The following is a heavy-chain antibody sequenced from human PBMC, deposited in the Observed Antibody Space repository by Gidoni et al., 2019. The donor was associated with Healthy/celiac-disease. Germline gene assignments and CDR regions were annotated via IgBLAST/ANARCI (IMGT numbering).Heavy chain of an antibody. D-gene: IGHD2-15*01. CDR3: ARDRLGGGKADY. J-gene: IGHJ4*02. V-gene: IGHV4-31*03. CDR1: GGSISSGAYY. CDR2: IYYSGST. Sequence: QVQLQESGPGLVKPSQTLSLTCTVSGGSISSGAYYWSWIRQPPGKGLEWIGYIYYSGSTYYNPSLKGRVTISVDTSKNQFFLKLSSVTAADTAVYYCARDRLGGGKADYWGQGTLVTVSS.